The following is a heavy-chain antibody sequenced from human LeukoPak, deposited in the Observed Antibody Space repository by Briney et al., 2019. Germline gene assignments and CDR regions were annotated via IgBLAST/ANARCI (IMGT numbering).Heavy chain of an antibody. CDR2: IYYSGNP. CDR3: ARTFYTGTYWDDYFYMDV. CDR1: GGSISSCSLY. V-gene: IGHV4-39*07. Sequence: SGTLSLTCPVSGGSISSCSLYWGRIRQPQGKGLEWIGRIYYSGNPDYNPSLKSRVTISVDTSKNQSSLKLTSLTAADTAVYYCARTFYTGTYWDDYFYMDVWGKGTTVTVSS. J-gene: IGHJ6*03. D-gene: IGHD1-26*01.